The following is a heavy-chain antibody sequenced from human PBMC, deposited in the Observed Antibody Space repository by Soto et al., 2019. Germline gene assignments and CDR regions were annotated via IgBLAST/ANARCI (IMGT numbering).Heavy chain of an antibody. CDR2: IYPADSDT. Sequence: GESLRISCKGSGYSFVRYWIAWVRQKPGKGLEWMGTIYPADSDTRYSPSFQGQVTISVDLSIRTAYLQWSSLRASDTAMYFCARGRFPCSSTTCPELFASWAQGTPVPVSS. V-gene: IGHV5-51*01. J-gene: IGHJ5*01. CDR1: GYSFVRYW. CDR3: ARGRFPCSSTTCPELFAS. D-gene: IGHD2-2*01.